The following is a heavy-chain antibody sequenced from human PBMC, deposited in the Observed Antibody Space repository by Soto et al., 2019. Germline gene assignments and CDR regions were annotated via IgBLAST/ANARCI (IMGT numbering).Heavy chain of an antibody. Sequence: ASETLSLTCTVSGGSISSGDYYWSWIRQHPGKGLEWIGYIYYSGRTYYNPSLKSRVTISVDTSKNQFSLKLSSVTAADTAVYYCGSDNPARRYYGSGGPYGMDVWGQGTTVTVSS. J-gene: IGHJ6*02. CDR1: GGSISSGDYY. D-gene: IGHD3-10*01. V-gene: IGHV4-31*03. CDR2: IYYSGRT. CDR3: GSDNPARRYYGSGGPYGMDV.